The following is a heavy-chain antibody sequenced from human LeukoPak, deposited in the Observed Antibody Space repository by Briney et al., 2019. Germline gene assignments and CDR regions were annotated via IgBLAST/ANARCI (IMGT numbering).Heavy chain of an antibody. Sequence: GGSLRLSCVVSGFTFSSCSMNWVRQAPGKGLEWVSYMSSSSSYTNYADSVKGLFTISRDNAKNSLYLQMNSLRAEDMAVYYCARERTAMVPSWYFDLWGRGTLVTVSA. V-gene: IGHV3-21*05. CDR3: ARERTAMVPSWYFDL. D-gene: IGHD5-18*01. CDR2: MSSSSSYT. CDR1: GFTFSSCS. J-gene: IGHJ2*01.